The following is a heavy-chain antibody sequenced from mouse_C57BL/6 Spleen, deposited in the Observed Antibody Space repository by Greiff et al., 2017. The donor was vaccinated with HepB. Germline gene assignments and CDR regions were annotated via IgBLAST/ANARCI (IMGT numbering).Heavy chain of an antibody. Sequence: QVQLKQSGAELVKPGESVNLSCKASGYTFTEYTIHWVKQRSGQGLEGIGGFYPGGGSIKYNQKFKDKATLTADKASSTAYMELIRLTSEDSAVYFCARHEDDWDFDYWGQGTTLTVSS. D-gene: IGHD4-1*01. CDR1: GYTFTEYT. V-gene: IGHV1-62-2*01. CDR3: ARHEDDWDFDY. J-gene: IGHJ2*01. CDR2: FYPGGGSI.